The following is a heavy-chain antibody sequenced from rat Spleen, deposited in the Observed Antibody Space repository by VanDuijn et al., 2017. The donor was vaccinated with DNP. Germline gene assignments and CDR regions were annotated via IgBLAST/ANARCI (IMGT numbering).Heavy chain of an antibody. V-gene: IGHV2-4*01. CDR3: ARSPETSYIYFPWAY. CDR1: GFSLTNYG. J-gene: IGHJ3*01. CDR2: IWSGGGT. Sequence: QVRLKESGPGLVQPSRTLSLTCTVSGFSLTNYGVNWVRQPPGKGLEWIAAIWSGGGTDYKSGLKSRLSLSRDTSKSQVFLKMNSLQTEDTATYYCARSPETSYIYFPWAYWGQGTLVTVSS. D-gene: IGHD1-2*01.